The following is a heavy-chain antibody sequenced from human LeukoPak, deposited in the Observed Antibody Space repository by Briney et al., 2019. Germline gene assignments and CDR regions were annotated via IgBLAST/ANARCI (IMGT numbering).Heavy chain of an antibody. V-gene: IGHV3-23*01. CDR2: ISASGRTT. D-gene: IGHD2-15*01. Sequence: PGASLRLSCAAAGFTFSSYAMSWVRQAPGKGLEWVSHISASGRTTDYADSVKGRFTISRDNSKNTVYLQMNSLRAGDTAVYYCAKLCSGGSCYWNYWGQGTLVTVSS. CDR3: AKLCSGGSCYWNY. CDR1: GFTFSSYA. J-gene: IGHJ4*02.